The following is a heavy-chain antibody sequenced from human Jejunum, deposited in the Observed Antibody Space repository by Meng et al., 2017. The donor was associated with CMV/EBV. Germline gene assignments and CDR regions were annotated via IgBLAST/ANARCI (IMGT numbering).Heavy chain of an antibody. J-gene: IGHJ5*02. CDR2: INQDGSEK. CDR1: GLTFSTYW. V-gene: IGHV3-7*04. D-gene: IGHD6-13*01. Sequence: GHVVGSGRDLVQPGGSPRLSCAASGLTFSTYWMCWVRQAPGKGLEWVANINQDGSEKYYVDSVKGRFTISRDNPDNSLYLQMNSLRAEDTAIYYCARDWGRAAGGPWGQGTLVTVSS. CDR3: ARDWGRAAGGP.